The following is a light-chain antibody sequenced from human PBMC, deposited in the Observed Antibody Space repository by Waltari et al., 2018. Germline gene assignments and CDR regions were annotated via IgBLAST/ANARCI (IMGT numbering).Light chain of an antibody. V-gene: IGKV4-1*01. Sequence: DIGMTQSPDSLAVSLGARATSNCKASLSVLYSANNQNYLAWYQQKPGQHPKLLIYWASTRESGVPDRFSGSGSGADFTLTISSLQAEDVAVYYCQQYYNTSYTFGQGTKLEIK. CDR3: QQYYNTSYT. J-gene: IGKJ2*01. CDR2: WAS. CDR1: LSVLYSANNQNY.